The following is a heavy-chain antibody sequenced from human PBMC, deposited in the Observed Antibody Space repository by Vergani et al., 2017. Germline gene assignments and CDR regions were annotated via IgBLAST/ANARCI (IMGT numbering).Heavy chain of an antibody. CDR3: AGARRSGGSPTVYFDY. CDR2: IYYSGST. CDR1: GGSISSYY. V-gene: IGHV4-59*01. J-gene: IGHJ4*02. D-gene: IGHD2-15*01. Sequence: QVQLQESGPGLVKPSETLSLTCTVSGGSISSYYWSWIRQPPGKGLEWIGYIYYSGSTNYNPSLKSRVTIPVDTSKNQFSLKLSSVTSADTAVYYCAGARRSGGSPTVYFDYWGQGTLVTVSS.